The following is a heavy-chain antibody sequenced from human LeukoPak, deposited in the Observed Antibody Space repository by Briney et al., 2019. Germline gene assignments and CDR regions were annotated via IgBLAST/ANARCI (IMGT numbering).Heavy chain of an antibody. V-gene: IGHV3-7*01. CDR1: GFTFSDHY. J-gene: IGHJ4*02. CDR3: VPLNWNPPGDFDR. D-gene: IGHD1-20*01. CDR2: IKDDGSDK. Sequence: PGGSLRLSCAASGFTFSDHYMDWVRQAPGKGLEWVANIKDDGSDKYYVDSVKGRFSISKDNAKNSLYLQMNSLRVEDTAVYYCVPLNWNPPGDFDRWGQGTLVTVSS.